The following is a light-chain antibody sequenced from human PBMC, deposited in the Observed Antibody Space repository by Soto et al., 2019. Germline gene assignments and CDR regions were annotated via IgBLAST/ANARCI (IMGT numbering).Light chain of an antibody. CDR3: QQYGSSSFT. Sequence: ESVLTQSPGTLSLSPGERATLSCRASQSVSSSYLAWYQQKPGQAPRLLIYGASSRATGIPDRFSGSGSGTDFTLTISRLEPEDFAVYYCQQYGSSSFTFGPGTKVDIQ. CDR2: GAS. V-gene: IGKV3-20*01. CDR1: QSVSSSY. J-gene: IGKJ3*01.